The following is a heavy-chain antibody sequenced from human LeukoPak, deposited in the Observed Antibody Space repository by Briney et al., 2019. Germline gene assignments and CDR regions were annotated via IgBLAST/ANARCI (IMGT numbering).Heavy chain of an antibody. CDR3: ARDMMMWELQSFDY. D-gene: IGHD1-26*01. Sequence: PGRSLRLSCAASGFTLSSYGMHWVRQAPGKGLEWVAVIWYDGSNKYYADSVKGRFTISRDNSKNTLYLQMNSLRAEDTAVYYCARDMMMWELQSFDYWGQGTLVTVSS. CDR2: IWYDGSNK. CDR1: GFTLSSYG. V-gene: IGHV3-33*01. J-gene: IGHJ4*02.